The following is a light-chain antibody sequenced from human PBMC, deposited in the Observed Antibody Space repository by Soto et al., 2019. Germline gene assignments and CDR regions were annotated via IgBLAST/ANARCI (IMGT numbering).Light chain of an antibody. J-gene: IGLJ1*01. V-gene: IGLV2-14*03. CDR2: DVS. Sequence: QSALTQPASVSGSPGQSITISCTGTSSDVGAYDYVSWYQQHPGEVPKLMIFDVSDRPSGVSNRFSGSKSGNTASLTISGLQAEDEPDYYCSSFTTSTSYVFGTGTKLTVL. CDR1: SSDVGAYDY. CDR3: SSFTTSTSYV.